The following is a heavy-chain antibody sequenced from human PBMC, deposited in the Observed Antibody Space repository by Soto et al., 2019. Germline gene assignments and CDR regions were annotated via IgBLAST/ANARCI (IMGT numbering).Heavy chain of an antibody. CDR1: GGSFSGYY. CDR3: ARHSGNFDY. V-gene: IGHV4-34*01. J-gene: IGHJ4*02. Sequence: SETLSLTCAVYGGSFSGYYWSWIRQPPGKGLEWIGEINHSGSTNYNPSLKSRVTISVDTSKNQFSLKLSSVTAADTAVYYCARHSGNFDYWGQGTLVTVSS. CDR2: INHSGST. D-gene: IGHD1-26*01.